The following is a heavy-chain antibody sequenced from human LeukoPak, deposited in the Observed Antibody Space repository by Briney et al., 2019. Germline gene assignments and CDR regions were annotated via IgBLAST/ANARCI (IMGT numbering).Heavy chain of an antibody. CDR3: TRSTHPVPAAISSYYYMDV. CDR2: TRSKANSYAT. D-gene: IGHD2-2*02. Sequence: PGGSLRLSCAASGFTFSGSAMHWVRQASGKGLEWVGRTRSKANSYATAYAASVKGRFTISRDDSKNTAYLQMNSLKTEDAAVYYCTRSTHPVPAAISSYYYMDVWGKGTTVTVSS. CDR1: GFTFSGSA. J-gene: IGHJ6*03. V-gene: IGHV3-73*01.